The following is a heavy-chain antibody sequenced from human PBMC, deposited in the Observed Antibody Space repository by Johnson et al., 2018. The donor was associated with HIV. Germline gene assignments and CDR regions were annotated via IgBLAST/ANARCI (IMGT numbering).Heavy chain of an antibody. CDR1: GFTFSSYG. D-gene: IGHD1-14*01. CDR3: TTWDVGRGAFDI. CDR2: IWYDGSNK. J-gene: IGHJ3*02. Sequence: QVHLMESGGGVVQPGRSLRLSCAASGFTFSSYGMHWVRQAPGKGLEWVAVIWYDGSNKYYADSVKGRFTLSRDNSKNTLYLKMNSLRAEETAGYYCTTWDVGRGAFDIWGQGTMVTVSS. V-gene: IGHV3-33*01.